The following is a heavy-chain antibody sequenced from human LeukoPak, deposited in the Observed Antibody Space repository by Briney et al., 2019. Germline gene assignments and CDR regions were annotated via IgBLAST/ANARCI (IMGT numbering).Heavy chain of an antibody. D-gene: IGHD1-7*01. Sequence: PSQTLSLTCTVSGGSISSGGYYWSWIRQPPGKGLEWIGYIYHSGSTYYNPSLKSRVTISVDRSKNQFSLKLSSVTAADTAVYYCARDPRITGTTGIVNWGQGTLVTVSS. V-gene: IGHV4-30-2*01. J-gene: IGHJ4*02. CDR2: IYHSGST. CDR3: ARDPRITGTTGIVN. CDR1: GGSISSGGYY.